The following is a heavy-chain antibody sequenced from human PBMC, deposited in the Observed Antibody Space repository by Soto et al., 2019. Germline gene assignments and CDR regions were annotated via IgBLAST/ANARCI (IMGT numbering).Heavy chain of an antibody. Sequence: SETLSLTCTVSGGSVSGGSYFWSWVRQPPGKGLEWIGYFYYSGSTKYNPSLKSRVTILEDTSKNQFSLKLNSVTAADTAVYYCAREGRMGTFDYWGQGVLVTVSS. CDR3: AREGRMGTFDY. V-gene: IGHV4-61*01. J-gene: IGHJ4*02. CDR1: GGSVSGGSYF. D-gene: IGHD1-1*01. CDR2: FYYSGST.